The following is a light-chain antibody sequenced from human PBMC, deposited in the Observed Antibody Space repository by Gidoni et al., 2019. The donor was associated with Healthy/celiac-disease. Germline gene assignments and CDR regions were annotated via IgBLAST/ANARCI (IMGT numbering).Light chain of an antibody. Sequence: KMTQSPSSLSASVGDRVTSTCRASQSISSYLHCYQQQPGKAPKLLIYAASTWQSGVPSRFSGSGSATDFTLTISSLQPEDFLTSYCQQSYSTPRYTFGQGTKLEIK. J-gene: IGKJ2*01. CDR2: AAS. CDR1: QSISSY. CDR3: QQSYSTPRYT. V-gene: IGKV1-39*01.